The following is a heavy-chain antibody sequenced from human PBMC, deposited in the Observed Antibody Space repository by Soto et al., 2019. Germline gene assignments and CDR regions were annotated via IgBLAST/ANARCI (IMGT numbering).Heavy chain of an antibody. CDR2: ISSSSSYI. CDR3: AREPRSYSSRTPSGMDV. D-gene: IGHD6-19*01. J-gene: IGHJ6*02. Sequence: PGRSLRLSCAASGFTFNSYSMNWVRQAPGKGLEWVSSISSSSSYIYYADSVRGRFTISRDNAKNSLYLQMNSLRAEDTAVYYCAREPRSYSSRTPSGMDVWGQGTTVTVSS. CDR1: GFTFNSYS. V-gene: IGHV3-21*01.